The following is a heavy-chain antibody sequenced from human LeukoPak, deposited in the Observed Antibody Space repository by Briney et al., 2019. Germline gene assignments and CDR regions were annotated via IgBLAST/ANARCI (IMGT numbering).Heavy chain of an antibody. CDR3: ARGAYGDYHFDY. CDR2: INSRSNYI. D-gene: IGHD4-17*01. J-gene: IGHJ4*02. Sequence: GGSLRLSCAASGFTVSSNYMSWVRQAPGKGLEWVSSINSRSNYIFYADSVKGRFTISRDNAMNTLYLQMNSLRAADTAVYYCARGAYGDYHFDYWGQGTLVTVSS. CDR1: GFTVSSNY. V-gene: IGHV3-21*01.